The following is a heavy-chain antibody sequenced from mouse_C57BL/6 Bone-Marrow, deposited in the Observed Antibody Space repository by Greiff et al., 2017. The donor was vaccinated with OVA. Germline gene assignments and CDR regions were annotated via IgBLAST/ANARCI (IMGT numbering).Heavy chain of an antibody. CDR3: ARHHYYGSSYWYFDV. CDR1: GFTFSSYG. CDR2: ISSGGSYT. J-gene: IGHJ1*03. V-gene: IGHV5-6*01. D-gene: IGHD1-1*01. Sequence: EVHLVEAGGELLNTVAALKLSCAASGFTFSSYGMSWVRQTPDKRLEWVATISSGGSYTYYPDSVKGRFTISRDNAKNTLYLQMSSLKSEDTAMYYCARHHYYGSSYWYFDVWGTGTTVTVSS.